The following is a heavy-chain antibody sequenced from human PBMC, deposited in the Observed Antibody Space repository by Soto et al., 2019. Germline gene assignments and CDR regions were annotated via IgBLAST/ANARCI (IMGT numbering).Heavy chain of an antibody. D-gene: IGHD3-3*01. CDR1: GFTFSSYT. CDR3: ARGPYDFWSGYIADAFDV. V-gene: IGHV3-30-3*01. CDR2: ISYDGSNK. Sequence: QVQLVESEGSVVQPGRSLRLSCAASGFTFSSYTLHWVRQAPGKGLEWVALISYDGSNKYYADSVKGRFTISRDNSKNTLYLQMNSLRPEDTALFYCARGPYDFWSGYIADAFDVWGQGTMVTVSS. J-gene: IGHJ3*01.